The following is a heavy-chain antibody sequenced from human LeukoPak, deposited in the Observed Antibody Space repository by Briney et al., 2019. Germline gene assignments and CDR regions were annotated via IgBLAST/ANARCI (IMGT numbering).Heavy chain of an antibody. CDR1: GGSISSYY. Sequence: KPSETLSLTCTVSGGSISSYYWSWTRQPPGKGLEWIGYISYSGSTNYNPSLKRRVTISVDTSKNQFSLQLSSVTAADTAVYYCARHGRKFCSSTSCSHYFDYWGQGTLVAVSS. CDR3: ARHGRKFCSSTSCSHYFDY. D-gene: IGHD2-2*01. V-gene: IGHV4-59*08. J-gene: IGHJ4*02. CDR2: ISYSGST.